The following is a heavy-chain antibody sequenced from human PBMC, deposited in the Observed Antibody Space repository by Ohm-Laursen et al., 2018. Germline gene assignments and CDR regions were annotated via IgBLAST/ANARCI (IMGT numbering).Heavy chain of an antibody. V-gene: IGHV3-21*01. CDR3: ARDSSGSFYYYYGMDV. CDR2: IGFSSSYI. J-gene: IGHJ6*02. CDR1: GFTFSIYS. D-gene: IGHD3-22*01. Sequence: SLTLSCSGSGFTFSIYSLNWDCQAPRQGLGWVSSIGFSSSYIYYAVSVKVRFTISRDNAKNSLYLQMNGLRAEDTAVYYCARDSSGSFYYYYGMDVWGQGTTVTVSS.